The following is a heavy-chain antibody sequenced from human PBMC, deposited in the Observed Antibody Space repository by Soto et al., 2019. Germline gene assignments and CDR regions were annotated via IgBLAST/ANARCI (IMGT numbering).Heavy chain of an antibody. J-gene: IGHJ4*02. CDR1: GFSLSTGGVG. CDR3: GHRQSYYYDSSGYYPYFDY. Sequence: QITLKESGPTLVKPTQTLTLTCTFSGFSLSTGGVGVGWIRQPPGKALEWLALIYWDDDKRYSPSLKSRLTITKDTSKNQVVLTMTNMDPVYTATYYCGHRQSYYYDSSGYYPYFDYWGQGTLVTVSS. CDR2: IYWDDDK. D-gene: IGHD3-22*01. V-gene: IGHV2-5*02.